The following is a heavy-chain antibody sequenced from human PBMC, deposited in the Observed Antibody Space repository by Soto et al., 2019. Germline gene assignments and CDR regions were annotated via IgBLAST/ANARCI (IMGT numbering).Heavy chain of an antibody. V-gene: IGHV3-23*01. D-gene: IGHD2-2*01. CDR2: ISGSGDTS. J-gene: IGHJ4*02. CDR3: AKEGTSRLYHLAY. CDR1: GFTFSNYA. Sequence: PGGSLRLSCAASGFTFSNYAISWVRQAPGKGLEWVSIISGSGDTSYYADSVKGRFTISRDNSRNTLYLQLNSLRAEDSAKYYCAKEGTSRLYHLAYWGPGTLVTVSS.